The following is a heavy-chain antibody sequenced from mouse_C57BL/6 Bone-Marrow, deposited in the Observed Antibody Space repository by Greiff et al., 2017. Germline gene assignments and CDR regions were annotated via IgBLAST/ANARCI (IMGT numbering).Heavy chain of an antibody. Sequence: VKLQQSGAELVRPGTSVKLSCKASGYTFTNYWIGWAKQRPGHGLEWIGDIYPGGGYTNYNEKFKGKATLTADKSSNTAYMQFSRLTSEDSAIXYCAREGGGNYWYFDVWGTGTTVTVSS. CDR2: IYPGGGYT. CDR1: GYTFTNYW. V-gene: IGHV1-63*01. D-gene: IGHD1-1*02. CDR3: AREGGGNYWYFDV. J-gene: IGHJ1*03.